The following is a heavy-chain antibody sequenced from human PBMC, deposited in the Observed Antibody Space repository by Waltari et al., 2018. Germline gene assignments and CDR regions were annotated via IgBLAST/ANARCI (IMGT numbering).Heavy chain of an antibody. CDR2: IDSGGDT. D-gene: IGHD2-15*01. V-gene: IGHV3-53*01. CDR1: GFTVSSFY. CDR3: ARETGVAVAGYGLDI. J-gene: IGHJ6*02. Sequence: VHVEESGGGLMQPGGSLRLSCAASGFTVSSFYVAWVRQAPGKGLEWVSLIDSGGDTYYADSVKGRFTISRDNSKNMVFLQMNSLRADDTAVYYCARETGVAVAGYGLDIWGQGTTVTVSS.